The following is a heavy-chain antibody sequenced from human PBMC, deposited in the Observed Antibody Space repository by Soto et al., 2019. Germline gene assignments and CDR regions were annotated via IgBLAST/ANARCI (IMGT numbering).Heavy chain of an antibody. CDR1: GFTFSSYA. D-gene: IGHD3-22*01. V-gene: IGHV3-23*01. Sequence: GGSLRLSCAASGFTFSSYAMSWVRQAPGKGLEWVSAISGSGGSTYYADSVKGRFTISRDNSKNTLYLQMYSLRAEDTAVYYCAKDGALYYYDSSGYPDYWGQGPLVTVSS. CDR2: ISGSGGST. CDR3: AKDGALYYYDSSGYPDY. J-gene: IGHJ4*02.